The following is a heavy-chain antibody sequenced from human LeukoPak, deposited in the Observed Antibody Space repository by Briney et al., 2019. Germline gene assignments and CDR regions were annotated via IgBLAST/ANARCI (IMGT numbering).Heavy chain of an antibody. J-gene: IGHJ5*02. V-gene: IGHV5-51*01. Sequence: GESLKISCKGSEYSFTSYWTGWVLQMPGKGLEWMGIIYPGDSDTRYSPSFQGQVTISADKSISTAYLQWSSLRASDTAMYYCARIGGSNWFDPWGQGSLVTVSS. CDR1: EYSFTSYW. CDR2: IYPGDSDT. CDR3: ARIGGSNWFDP. D-gene: IGHD2-15*01.